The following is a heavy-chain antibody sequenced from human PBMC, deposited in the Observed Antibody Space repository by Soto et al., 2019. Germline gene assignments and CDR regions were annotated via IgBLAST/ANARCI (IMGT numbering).Heavy chain of an antibody. V-gene: IGHV1-18*01. CDR2: ISAYNGNT. J-gene: IGHJ4*02. Sequence: QVQLVQSGAEVKKPGASVKVSCKASGYTFTSYGISWVRQAPGQGLKWMGWISAYNGNTNYAQKLQGRVTMTTDTSTSTAYMELRSLRSDDTAVYYCARDLPDADYYGSGSYFVFDYWGQGTLVTVSS. D-gene: IGHD3-10*01. CDR3: ARDLPDADYYGSGSYFVFDY. CDR1: GYTFTSYG.